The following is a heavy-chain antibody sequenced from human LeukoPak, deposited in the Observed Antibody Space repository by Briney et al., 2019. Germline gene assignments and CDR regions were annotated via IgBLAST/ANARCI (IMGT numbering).Heavy chain of an antibody. CDR2: INTDRTST. CDR3: ARPQGGTTRSHGMDV. D-gene: IGHD2-2*01. CDR1: GFTFSNYW. V-gene: IGHV3-74*01. Sequence: QTGESLRLSCAVSGFTFSNYWMHWVRRVPGRGVGWVSRINTDRTSTNYEEPVKGRFTISRDNAKNTLYLQMNGLRAQDTAVYYCARPQGGTTRSHGMDVWGQGTTVTVSS. J-gene: IGHJ6*02.